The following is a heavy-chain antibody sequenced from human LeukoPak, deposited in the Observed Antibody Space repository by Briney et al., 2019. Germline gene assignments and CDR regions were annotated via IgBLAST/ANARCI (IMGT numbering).Heavy chain of an antibody. CDR3: ARGLSTRYSSSWYYFDY. CDR1: GFTFSSYW. Sequence: SLRLSCAASGFTFSSYWMHWVRQAPGKGLVWVSRINSDGSSTSYADSVKGRFTISRDNAKNTLYLQMNSLRAEDTAVYYCARGLSTRYSSSWYYFDYWGQGTLVTVSS. V-gene: IGHV3-74*01. D-gene: IGHD6-13*01. CDR2: INSDGSST. J-gene: IGHJ4*02.